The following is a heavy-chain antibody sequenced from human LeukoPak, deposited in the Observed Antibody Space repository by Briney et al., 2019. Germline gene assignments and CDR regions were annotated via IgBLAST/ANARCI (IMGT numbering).Heavy chain of an antibody. CDR3: ARDQRGLARDFDY. V-gene: IGHV4-39*07. Sequence: KPSETLSLTCTVSGGSISSSSYYWGWIRQPPGKGLEWIGSIYYSGSTYYNPSLKSRVTISVDTSKNQFSLKLSSVTAADTAVYYCARDQRGLARDFDYWGQGTLVTVSS. CDR2: IYYSGST. D-gene: IGHD6-19*01. CDR1: GGSISSSSYY. J-gene: IGHJ4*02.